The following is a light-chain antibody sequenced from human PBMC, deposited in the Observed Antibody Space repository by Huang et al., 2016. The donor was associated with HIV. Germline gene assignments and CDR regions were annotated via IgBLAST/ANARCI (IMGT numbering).Light chain of an antibody. V-gene: IGKV3-15*01. CDR1: QSVATN. J-gene: IGKJ2*01. CDR2: GAS. CDR3: QQYHNWPYT. Sequence: EIIMTQSPATLSLSPGEGAPLSCRANQSVATNLAWYLHRPGQSPRILIFGASTRASGLPARFSGSGSGTQFTLTVSGLQSEDFAVYYCQQYHNWPYTFGQGTKLEI.